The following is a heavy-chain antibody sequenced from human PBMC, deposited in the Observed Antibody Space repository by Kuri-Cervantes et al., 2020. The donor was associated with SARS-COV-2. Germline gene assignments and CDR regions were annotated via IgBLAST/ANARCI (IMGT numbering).Heavy chain of an antibody. J-gene: IGHJ3*02. Sequence: SAKVSCKASGYTFTSYGISWVRQAPGQGLEWMGGIIPIFGTANYAQKFQGRVTITTDESTSTAYMELSSLRSEDTAVYYCARDMRGDCSSTSCYRDAFDIWGQGTMVTVSS. CDR1: GYTFTSYG. CDR2: IIPIFGTA. D-gene: IGHD2-2*02. V-gene: IGHV1-69*05. CDR3: ARDMRGDCSSTSCYRDAFDI.